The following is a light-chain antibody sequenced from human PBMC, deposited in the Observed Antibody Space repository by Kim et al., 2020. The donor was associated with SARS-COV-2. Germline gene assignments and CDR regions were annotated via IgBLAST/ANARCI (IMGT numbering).Light chain of an antibody. CDR2: RDS. CDR3: QVWDSSTVV. CDR1: NIGSKN. V-gene: IGLV3-9*01. Sequence: VARGQTAMSTCGGNNIGSKNVHWYQQKPGQAPVLVIYRDSNRPSGIPERFSGSNSGNTVTLTISRAQAGDEADYYCQVWDSSTVVFGGGTQLTVL. J-gene: IGLJ2*01.